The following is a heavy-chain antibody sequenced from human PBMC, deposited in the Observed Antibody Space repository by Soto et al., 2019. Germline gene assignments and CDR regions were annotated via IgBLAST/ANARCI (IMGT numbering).Heavy chain of an antibody. CDR2: IHHSGNS. D-gene: IGHD3-3*01. Sequence: QVKLQESGPGLVKTSQTLSLTCTVSGGSISSGGHHWSWIRQRPGKGLEEIGYIHHSGNSLYNPSLKSRVTMSVDTSNNQVSLRLTSLTVADTAVYYCAKAIGIDFSWFDSWGQGTLVSVSS. J-gene: IGHJ5*01. V-gene: IGHV4-31*03. CDR3: AKAIGIDFSWFDS. CDR1: GGSISSGGHH.